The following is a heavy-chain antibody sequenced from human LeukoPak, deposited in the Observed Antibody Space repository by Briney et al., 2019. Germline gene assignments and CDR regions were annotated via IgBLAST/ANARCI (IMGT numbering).Heavy chain of an antibody. Sequence: SETLSLTCTVSGGSISSSSYYWGWIRQPPGKGLEWIGSIYYSGSTYYNPSLKSRVTISVDTSKNQFSLKLSSVTAADTAVYYCARHSSYGVAATIILAHGAFDIWGQGTMVTVSS. V-gene: IGHV4-39*01. CDR1: GGSISSSSYY. CDR3: ARHSSYGVAATIILAHGAFDI. D-gene: IGHD2-15*01. CDR2: IYYSGST. J-gene: IGHJ3*02.